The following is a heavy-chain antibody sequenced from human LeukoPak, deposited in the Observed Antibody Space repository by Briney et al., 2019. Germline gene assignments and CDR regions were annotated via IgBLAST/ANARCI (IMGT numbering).Heavy chain of an antibody. CDR2: IYTSGST. V-gene: IGHV4-4*07. D-gene: IGHD4-23*01. CDR1: GGSISSYY. Sequence: PSETLSLACTGSGGSISSYYWSWIGQPAGKGLERIRRIYTSGSTNYNPSLKSRVTISVDTSKNQFSLKLSSVTAADTAVYYCARDLDRGKISSYYFDYWGQGTLVTVSS. J-gene: IGHJ4*02. CDR3: ARDLDRGKISSYYFDY.